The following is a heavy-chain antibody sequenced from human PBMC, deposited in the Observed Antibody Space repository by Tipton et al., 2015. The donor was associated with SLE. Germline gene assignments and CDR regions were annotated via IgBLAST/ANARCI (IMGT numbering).Heavy chain of an antibody. CDR1: GGSLTGYL. CDR2: IYYSGST. CDR3: ARHGSGWGPSPYYFDY. J-gene: IGHJ4*02. Sequence: LRLSCAVYGGSLTGYLWTWIRQPPGKGLEWIGSIYYSGSTYYNPSLKSRVTISVDTAKNQFSLKLNSVTAADTAVYYCARHGSGWGPSPYYFDYWGQGTLVTVSS. D-gene: IGHD3-3*01. V-gene: IGHV4-39*01.